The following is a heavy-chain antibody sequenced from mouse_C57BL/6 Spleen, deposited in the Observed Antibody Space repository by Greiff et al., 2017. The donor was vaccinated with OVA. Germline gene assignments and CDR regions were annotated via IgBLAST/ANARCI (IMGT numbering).Heavy chain of an antibody. V-gene: IGHV5-17*01. CDR2: ISSGSSTI. J-gene: IGHJ4*01. Sequence: EVKLMESGGGLVKPGGSLKLSCAASGFTFSDYGMHWVRQAPEKGLEWVAYISSGSSTIYYADTVKGRFTISRDNAKNTLFLQMTSLMSEDTAMYYCAGPHYYGSAPYAMDYWGQGTSVTVSS. D-gene: IGHD1-1*01. CDR3: AGPHYYGSAPYAMDY. CDR1: GFTFSDYG.